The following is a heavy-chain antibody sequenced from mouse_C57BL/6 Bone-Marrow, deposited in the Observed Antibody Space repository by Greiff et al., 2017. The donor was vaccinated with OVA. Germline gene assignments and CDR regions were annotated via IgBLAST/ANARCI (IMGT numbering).Heavy chain of an antibody. J-gene: IGHJ4*01. D-gene: IGHD2-5*01. CDR3: AREGTIVTTCAMDY. CDR1: GFSLTSYA. V-gene: IGHV2-9-1*01. Sequence: VKLVESGPGLVAPSQSLSITCTVSGFSLTSYAISWVRQPPGKGLEWLGVIWTGGGTNYNSALKSRLSISKDNSKSQVFLKMNSLQTDDTARYYCAREGTIVTTCAMDYWGQGTSVTVSS. CDR2: IWTGGGT.